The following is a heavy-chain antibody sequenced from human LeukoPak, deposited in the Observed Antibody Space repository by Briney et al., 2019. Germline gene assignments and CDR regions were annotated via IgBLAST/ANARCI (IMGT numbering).Heavy chain of an antibody. CDR1: GGSISSYY. D-gene: IGHD2/OR15-2a*01. Sequence: SETLSLTCTVSGGSISSYYWSWIRQPPGKGLEWIEYIYYSGSTNYNPSLKSRVTISVDTSKNQFSLKLSSVTAADTAVYYCARFYPSDGMDVWGQGTTVTVSS. CDR3: ARFYPSDGMDV. J-gene: IGHJ6*02. CDR2: IYYSGST. V-gene: IGHV4-59*01.